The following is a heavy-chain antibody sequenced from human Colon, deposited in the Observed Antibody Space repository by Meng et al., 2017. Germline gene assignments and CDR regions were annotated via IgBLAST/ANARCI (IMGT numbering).Heavy chain of an antibody. CDR3: ARGPLYSGSYYFDY. CDR1: GGSISSTKW. Sequence: QVQLQESGPGLVKPSGPLSLTCSVSGGSISSTKWWSWVRQPPGKGLEWIGKISHRGSTNYNPSLKSRVTISVDKSKNQFSLKLSSVTAADTAVYYCARGPLYSGSYYFDYWGQGTLVTVSS. CDR2: ISHRGST. J-gene: IGHJ4*02. V-gene: IGHV4-4*02. D-gene: IGHD1-26*01.